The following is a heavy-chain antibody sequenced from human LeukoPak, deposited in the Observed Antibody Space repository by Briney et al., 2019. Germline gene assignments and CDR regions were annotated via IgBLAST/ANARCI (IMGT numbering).Heavy chain of an antibody. Sequence: PGGSLRLSCAASGFTVSSSYMSWVRQAPGKGLEYVSVIYSGGNTYYAGSVKGRFTISRDNSKNTVCLQMNSLRAEDTAVYYCARLIAATGRLYFDYWGQGTLVTVSS. J-gene: IGHJ4*02. D-gene: IGHD6-13*01. CDR3: ARLIAATGRLYFDY. CDR2: IYSGGNT. V-gene: IGHV3-53*01. CDR1: GFTVSSSY.